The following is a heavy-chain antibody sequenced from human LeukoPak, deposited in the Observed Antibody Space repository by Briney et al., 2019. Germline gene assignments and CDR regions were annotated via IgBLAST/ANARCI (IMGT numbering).Heavy chain of an antibody. CDR3: AKDSSSWFLRYMDV. CDR2: ISWNSGSI. Sequence: GRSLRLSCAASGFTFDDYAMHWVRQAPGKGLEWVSGISWNSGSIGYADSVKGRFTISRDNAKNSLYLQMNSLGAEDTALYYCAKDSSSWFLRYMDVWGKGTTVTISS. V-gene: IGHV3-9*01. CDR1: GFTFDDYA. D-gene: IGHD6-13*01. J-gene: IGHJ6*03.